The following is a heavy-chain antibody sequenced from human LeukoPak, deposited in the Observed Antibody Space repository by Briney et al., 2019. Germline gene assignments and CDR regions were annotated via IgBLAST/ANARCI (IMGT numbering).Heavy chain of an antibody. CDR3: ARLYDILTGPRDY. Sequence: SETLSLTCAVSGGSISSSNWWSWVRQPPGKGLEWIGEIYHSGSTNYNPSLKSRVTISVDKSKNQFSLKLSSVTAADTAVYYCARLYDILTGPRDYWGQGTLVTVSS. V-gene: IGHV4-4*02. CDR1: GGSISSSNW. D-gene: IGHD3-9*01. CDR2: IYHSGST. J-gene: IGHJ4*02.